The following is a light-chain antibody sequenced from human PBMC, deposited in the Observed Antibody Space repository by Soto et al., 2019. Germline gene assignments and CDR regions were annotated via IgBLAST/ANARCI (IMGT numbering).Light chain of an antibody. V-gene: IGKV1-5*01. CDR3: QQYESYSPLT. Sequence: DFQMIQSPSTLSASVGDRVTITCRARQSISKWLAWYHQKSGKAPKLLIYDAYSLESGVPSRFSGRRSGTEFTLTIAGLQPEDFATYYCQQYESYSPLTFGGGTKVDIK. J-gene: IGKJ4*01. CDR1: QSISKW. CDR2: DAY.